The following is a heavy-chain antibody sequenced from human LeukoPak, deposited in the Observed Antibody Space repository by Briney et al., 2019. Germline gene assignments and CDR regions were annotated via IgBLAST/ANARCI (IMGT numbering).Heavy chain of an antibody. CDR3: AKSTTVTQRGYFDY. D-gene: IGHD4-17*01. Sequence: PGGSLRLSCAASGFIVSSNYMSWVRQAPGKGLEWVSVIYSGGSTYYADSVKGRFTISRDNSKNTLYLQMNSLRAEDTAVYYCAKSTTVTQRGYFDYWGQGTLVTVSS. J-gene: IGHJ4*02. V-gene: IGHV3-53*05. CDR1: GFIVSSNY. CDR2: IYSGGST.